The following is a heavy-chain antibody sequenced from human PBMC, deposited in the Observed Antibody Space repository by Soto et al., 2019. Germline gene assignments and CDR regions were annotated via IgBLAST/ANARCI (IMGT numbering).Heavy chain of an antibody. CDR3: VGGKYYFDY. V-gene: IGHV3-30*03. CDR1: GFPFTTYG. J-gene: IGHJ4*02. CDR2: ISYDGSNK. D-gene: IGHD3-10*01. Sequence: QVQLVESGGGVVQPGRSLRLSCAASGFPFTTYGMHWVREGPGKGLEWVAVISYDGSNKYYADSVKGRFTISRDNSKNTLDLQMNSLRPEDTSLYYCVGGKYYFDYRGQGTLVTFSS.